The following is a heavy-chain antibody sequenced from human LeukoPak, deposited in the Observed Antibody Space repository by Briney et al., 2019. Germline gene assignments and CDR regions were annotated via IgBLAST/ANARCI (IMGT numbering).Heavy chain of an antibody. CDR1: GFTFSSYE. CDR3: ARGGVSIVVVPAAIPFDY. Sequence: GGSLRLSCAASGFTFSSYEMNWVRQAPGKGLEWVSYISSSGSTIYYADSVKGRFTISRDNAKNSLYLQMNSLRAEDTAVYYCARGGVSIVVVPAAIPFDYWGQGTLVTVSS. CDR2: ISSSGSTI. D-gene: IGHD2-2*02. V-gene: IGHV3-48*03. J-gene: IGHJ4*02.